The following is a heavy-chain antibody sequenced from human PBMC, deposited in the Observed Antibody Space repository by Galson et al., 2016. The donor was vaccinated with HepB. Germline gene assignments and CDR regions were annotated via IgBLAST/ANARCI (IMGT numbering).Heavy chain of an antibody. CDR1: GFTFSSYS. V-gene: IGHV3-21*01. J-gene: IGHJ6*01. CDR3: ARGGYCSSTSCSPIWGYYYYCKDV. CDR2: INSGSSYI. Sequence: SLRLSCAASGFTFSSYSMNWVRQAPGKGLEWVSSINSGSSYIYYADSVKGRFTISRDNAKNSLYLQMNSLRAEDTAVYYCARGGYCSSTSCSPIWGYYYYCKDVWGQWATVTVSS. D-gene: IGHD2-2*01.